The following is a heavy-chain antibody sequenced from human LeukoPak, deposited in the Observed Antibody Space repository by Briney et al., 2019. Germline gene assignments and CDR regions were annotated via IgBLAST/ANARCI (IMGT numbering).Heavy chain of an antibody. CDR1: GFTFRSYG. D-gene: IGHD1-14*01. Sequence: GGSLRLSCAASGFTFRSYGMHWVRQAPGKGLEWVAFIRYDGSNKYYADSVKGRFTISRDNSKNTLYLQMNSLRAEDTAVYYCAKGPGETTKTFDYWGQGTLVTVSS. CDR3: AKGPGETTKTFDY. CDR2: IRYDGSNK. J-gene: IGHJ4*02. V-gene: IGHV3-30*02.